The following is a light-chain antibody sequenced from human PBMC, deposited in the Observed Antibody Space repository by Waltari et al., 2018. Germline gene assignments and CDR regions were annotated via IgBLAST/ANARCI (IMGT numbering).Light chain of an antibody. Sequence: DIQMTQSPSSLSASVGDRVTITCRASQSISTYLNWYQQKPGKAPKLLSYAASSLQSGVPSRFSGSGSGTDFTLTISSLQPEDFATYYCQQSYSSPQRTFGQGTKVEIK. CDR3: QQSYSSPQRT. CDR2: AAS. CDR1: QSISTY. J-gene: IGKJ1*01. V-gene: IGKV1-39*01.